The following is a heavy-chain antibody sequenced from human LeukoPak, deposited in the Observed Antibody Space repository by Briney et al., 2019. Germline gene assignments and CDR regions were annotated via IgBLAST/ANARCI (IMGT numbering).Heavy chain of an antibody. J-gene: IGHJ5*02. Sequence: GGSLRLSCPASGLIFSCYAMSWVRPAPGRGLDGVSALNGSGGSTYYADSVKGRFTISRDNSKNTLYLQMNSLRAEDTAVYYCAKDPLYCGGDCYSLNWFDPWGQGTLVTVSS. D-gene: IGHD2-21*02. CDR1: GLIFSCYA. CDR3: AKDPLYCGGDCYSLNWFDP. CDR2: LNGSGGST. V-gene: IGHV3-23*01.